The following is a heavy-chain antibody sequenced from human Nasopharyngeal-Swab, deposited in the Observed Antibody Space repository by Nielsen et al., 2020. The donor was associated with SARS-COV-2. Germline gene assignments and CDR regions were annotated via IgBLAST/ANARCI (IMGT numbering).Heavy chain of an antibody. D-gene: IGHD3-22*01. Sequence: VRQAPGKGLEWVSAISGSGGSTYYADSVKGRFTISRDNSKNTLYLQMNSLRAEDTAVYYCAKEPIVTMIVVVIDTYFDYWGQGTLVTASS. CDR2: ISGSGGST. J-gene: IGHJ4*02. CDR3: AKEPIVTMIVVVIDTYFDY. V-gene: IGHV3-23*01.